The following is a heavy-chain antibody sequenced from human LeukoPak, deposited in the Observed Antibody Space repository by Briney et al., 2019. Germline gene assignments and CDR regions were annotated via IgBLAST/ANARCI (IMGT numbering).Heavy chain of an antibody. CDR3: ATPSLVSGGYRLFLRY. Sequence: GGSLRLSCAASGFTFTNYAMSWVRQAPGKGLEWVSSISTSGGSTYYADSVKGRFTISRDDSKNSLYLQMNSLRAEDTAVYYCATPSLVSGGYRLFLRYWGQGTLVTVSS. J-gene: IGHJ4*02. D-gene: IGHD1-26*01. CDR1: GFTFTNYA. CDR2: ISTSGGST. V-gene: IGHV3-23*01.